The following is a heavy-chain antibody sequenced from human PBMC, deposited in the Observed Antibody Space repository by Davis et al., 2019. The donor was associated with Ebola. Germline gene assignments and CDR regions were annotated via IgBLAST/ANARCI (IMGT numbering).Heavy chain of an antibody. CDR1: GFTFDDYA. CDR2: IGYNSDVI. D-gene: IGHD2-2*02. J-gene: IGHJ4*02. V-gene: IGHV3-9*01. Sequence: SLKISCATSGFTFDDYAMHWVRQAPGKGLEWISGIGYNSDVIDYAESVKGRFTISRDSSKNTVHLQMSSLSAEDTAVYYCVRAAAYCDSTSCYTSYYFDYWGQGTLVTVSS. CDR3: VRAAAYCDSTSCYTSYYFDY.